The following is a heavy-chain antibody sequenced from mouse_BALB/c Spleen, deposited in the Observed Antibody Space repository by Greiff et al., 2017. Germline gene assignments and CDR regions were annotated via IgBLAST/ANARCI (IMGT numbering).Heavy chain of an antibody. Sequence: DVMLVESGGGLVKPGGSLKLSCAASGFAFSSYDMSWVRQTPEKRLEWVAYISSGGGSTYYPDTVKGRFTISRDNAKNTLYLQMSSLKSEDTAMYYCARDYYYGSSYGNFDYWGQGTTLTVSS. CDR1: GFAFSSYD. J-gene: IGHJ2*01. V-gene: IGHV5-12-1*01. D-gene: IGHD1-1*01. CDR2: ISSGGGST. CDR3: ARDYYYGSSYGNFDY.